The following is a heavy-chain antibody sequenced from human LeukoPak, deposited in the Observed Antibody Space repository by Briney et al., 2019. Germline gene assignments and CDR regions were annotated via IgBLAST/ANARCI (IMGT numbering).Heavy chain of an antibody. V-gene: IGHV4-39*01. CDR3: ARQVGYYFDY. D-gene: IGHD3-10*01. Sequence: SETLSLTCTVSGDSIRSSSYHWGWIRQPPGKGLEWIGSIYYSGSTYNNRSLKRRLTISIDTSKNQFSLRLSSVTAADTAVYYCARQVGYYFDYWGQGTLVTVSS. CDR1: GDSIRSSSYH. J-gene: IGHJ4*02. CDR2: IYYSGST.